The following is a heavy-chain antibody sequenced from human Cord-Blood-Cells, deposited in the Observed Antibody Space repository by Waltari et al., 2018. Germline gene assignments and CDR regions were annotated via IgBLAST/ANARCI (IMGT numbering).Heavy chain of an antibody. CDR3: ASLRYGSGSYYYYGMDV. CDR2: IWYDGSNK. D-gene: IGHD3-10*01. CDR1: GFTFSSYG. V-gene: IGHV3-33*01. J-gene: IGHJ6*02. Sequence: QVQLVESGGGVVQPGRSLRLSCAASGFTFSSYGMHWVRHAPGKGLEWVAVIWYDGSNKYYADSVKGRFTISRDNSKNTLYLQMNSLRAEDTAVYYCASLRYGSGSYYYYGMDVWGQGTTVTVSS.